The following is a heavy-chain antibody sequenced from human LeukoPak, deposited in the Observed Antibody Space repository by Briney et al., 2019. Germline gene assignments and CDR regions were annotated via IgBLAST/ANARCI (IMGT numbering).Heavy chain of an antibody. CDR3: ARGYWNFDY. V-gene: IGHV3-7*04. CDR1: GFTFSSYW. J-gene: IGHJ4*02. D-gene: IGHD2-21*01. CDR2: IKQDGSEK. Sequence: GGSLRLSCAASGFTFSSYWMRWVRQAPGKGVEWVANIKQDGSEKYYVDSVKGRFTISRDNAKNSLFLQMNSLRVEDTAVYYCARGYWNFDYWGQGTLVTVSS.